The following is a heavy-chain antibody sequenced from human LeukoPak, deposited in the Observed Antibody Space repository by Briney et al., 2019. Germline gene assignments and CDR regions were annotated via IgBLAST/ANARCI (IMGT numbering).Heavy chain of an antibody. D-gene: IGHD2-8*01. J-gene: IGHJ3*01. Sequence: GGSLRLSCAAYGFAFSSDAMTWVRQTPGKGLEWVSTIDISGDRTNYADSVKGRFTISRDNSKNTLYLQVNSLRVEDTAIYYCAKDVSNFIGASDAWGQGTMVTVSS. V-gene: IGHV3-23*01. CDR3: AKDVSNFIGASDA. CDR2: IDISGDRT. CDR1: GFAFSSDA.